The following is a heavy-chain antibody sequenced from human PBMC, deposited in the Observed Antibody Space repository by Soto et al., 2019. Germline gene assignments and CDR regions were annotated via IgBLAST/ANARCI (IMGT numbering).Heavy chain of an antibody. Sequence: QAQLQESGPGLVRPSGTLSLTCTVSRFSVTNNKYWNWVRQSPGKALEWIGEIYHSGATYYNPSHTGLASITMDNSNHQISLNLPSVTAANTAVYYCPRDSRYCTDGGCSIMRDAFDVWGQGTLLTVSS. D-gene: IGHD2-15*01. J-gene: IGHJ3*01. CDR3: PRDSRYCTDGGCSIMRDAFDV. CDR2: IYHSGAT. CDR1: RFSVTNNKY. V-gene: IGHV4-4*02.